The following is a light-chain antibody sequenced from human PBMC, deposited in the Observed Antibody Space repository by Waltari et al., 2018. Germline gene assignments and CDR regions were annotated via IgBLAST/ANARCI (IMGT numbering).Light chain of an antibody. CDR3: QQYNNWPPWT. Sequence: EIVMTQSPATLAVSPGERATLSCRASQSVRNNLVWYQQKLGQAPRPLIYGASTRVTGIPARFSGSGSGTEFTLTISSLQSEDFAVYYCQQYNNWPPWTFGQGTKVEIK. V-gene: IGKV3-15*01. J-gene: IGKJ1*01. CDR1: QSVRNN. CDR2: GAS.